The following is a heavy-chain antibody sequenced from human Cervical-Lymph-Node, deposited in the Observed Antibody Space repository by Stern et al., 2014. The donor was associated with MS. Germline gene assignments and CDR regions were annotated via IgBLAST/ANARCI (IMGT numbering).Heavy chain of an antibody. CDR2: IIAIFGTT. J-gene: IGHJ6*02. CDR1: GGSLSSYG. Sequence: VQLVESGAEVKKPGSSVKISCKASGGSLSSYGISWVRQAPGHGLEWMGGIIAIFGTTNYAQKFQGRVTITADTSTDTAYMDLTSLRSEDTAVYYCASGLIPRDHYNYYGMDVWGQGTTVTVSS. CDR3: ASGLIPRDHYNYYGMDV. D-gene: IGHD1-14*01. V-gene: IGHV1-69*06.